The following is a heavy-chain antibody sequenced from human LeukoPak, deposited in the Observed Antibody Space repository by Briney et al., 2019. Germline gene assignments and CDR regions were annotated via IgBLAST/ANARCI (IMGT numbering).Heavy chain of an antibody. J-gene: IGHJ4*02. V-gene: IGHV5-51*01. D-gene: IGHD3-3*01. CDR1: GYTFSSYW. CDR3: ARQNDFRLDY. CDR2: IYPGVSDT. Sequence: GESLRISCKGSGYTFSSYWIGWVRQMPGKGLEWMGIIYPGVSDTRYSPSLQGQVTISVDTSIGTAYLQWSSLKASDTAIYYCARQNDFRLDYWGQGTLVTVSS.